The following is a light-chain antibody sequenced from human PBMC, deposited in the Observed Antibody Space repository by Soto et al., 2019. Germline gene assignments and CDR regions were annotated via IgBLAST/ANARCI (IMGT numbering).Light chain of an antibody. CDR3: SSYTSSSTVV. CDR1: SSDIGAYNY. Sequence: QSVLTQPPSASGSPGQSVTISCTGTSSDIGAYNYVSWYQQHPGKAPKLMIYEVTNRPSGVSNRFSGSKSGNTASLTISGFQAEDEADYYCSSYTSSSTVVFGGGTQLTVL. V-gene: IGLV2-14*01. J-gene: IGLJ2*01. CDR2: EVT.